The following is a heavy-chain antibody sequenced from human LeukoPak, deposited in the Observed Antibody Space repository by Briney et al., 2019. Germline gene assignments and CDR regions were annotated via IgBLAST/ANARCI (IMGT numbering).Heavy chain of an antibody. Sequence: GRSLRLSCAASGFTLSSYAMHWVRQAPGKGLEWVAVISYDGSNKYYADSVKGRFTNSRDNSKNTLYLQMNSLRAEDTAVYYCARDLSGGYYMDVWGKGTTVTVSS. D-gene: IGHD6-19*01. CDR2: ISYDGSNK. V-gene: IGHV3-30-3*01. CDR3: ARDLSGGYYMDV. J-gene: IGHJ6*03. CDR1: GFTLSSYA.